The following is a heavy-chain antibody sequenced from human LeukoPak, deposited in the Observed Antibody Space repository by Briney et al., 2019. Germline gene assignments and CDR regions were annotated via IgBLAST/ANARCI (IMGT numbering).Heavy chain of an antibody. CDR1: GFTFSSYA. V-gene: IGHV3-23*01. CDR3: AKGSRGYNPTDDY. J-gene: IGHJ4*02. Sequence: GGSLRLSCAAPGFTFSSYAMSWVRRAPGKGLEWVSAISGSGGSTYYADSVKGRFTISRDNSKNTLYLQMNSLRAEDTAVYYCAKGSRGYNPTDDYWGQGTLVTVSS. CDR2: ISGSGGST. D-gene: IGHD1-14*01.